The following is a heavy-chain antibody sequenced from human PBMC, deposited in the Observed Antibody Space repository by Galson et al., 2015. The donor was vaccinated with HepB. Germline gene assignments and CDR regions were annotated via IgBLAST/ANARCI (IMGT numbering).Heavy chain of an antibody. V-gene: IGHV1-69*13. CDR3: ASSGYSYGHPPFDY. CDR2: IIPIFGTA. CDR1: GGTFSSYA. D-gene: IGHD5-18*01. J-gene: IGHJ4*02. Sequence: SVKVSCKASGGTFSSYAISWVRQAPGQGLEWMGGIIPIFGTANYAQKFQGRVTITADESTSTAYMELSSLRSEDTAVYYCASSGYSYGHPPFDYWGQGTLVTVSS.